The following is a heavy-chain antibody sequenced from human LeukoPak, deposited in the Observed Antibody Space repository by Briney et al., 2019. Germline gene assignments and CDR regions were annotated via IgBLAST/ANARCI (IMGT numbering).Heavy chain of an antibody. J-gene: IGHJ4*02. V-gene: IGHV4-30-4*01. D-gene: IGHD5-24*01. Sequence: SQTLSLTCTVSGGSISSGEYYWSWIRQPPGKGLEWIGYIYYSGSTYYNPSLKSRVTISVDTSKKQLSLKLSSVTAADTAVYYCARAGDGYNFGFFDYWGQGTLVTVSS. CDR3: ARAGDGYNFGFFDY. CDR2: IYYSGST. CDR1: GGSISSGEYY.